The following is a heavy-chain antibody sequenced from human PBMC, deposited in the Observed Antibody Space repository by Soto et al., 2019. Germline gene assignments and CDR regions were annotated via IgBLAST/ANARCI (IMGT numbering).Heavy chain of an antibody. CDR2: IYYSGST. J-gene: IGHJ6*02. V-gene: IGHV4-30-4*01. Sequence: QVQLQESGPGLVKPSQTLSLTCTVSGGSISSGDYYWSWIRQPPGKGLEWIGYIYYSGSTYYNPSLQSRVTISVDTSKNQFSLKLSSVTAADTAVYYCARASAGYCSGGSCYEYYYYYGMDVWGQGTTVTVSS. CDR1: GGSISSGDYY. D-gene: IGHD2-15*01. CDR3: ARASAGYCSGGSCYEYYYYYGMDV.